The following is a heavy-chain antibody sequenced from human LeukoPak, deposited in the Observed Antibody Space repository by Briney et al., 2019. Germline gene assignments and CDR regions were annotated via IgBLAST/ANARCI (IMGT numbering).Heavy chain of an antibody. V-gene: IGHV4-34*01. CDR1: GGSFSGYY. J-gene: IGHJ4*02. D-gene: IGHD3-22*01. Sequence: PSETLSLTCAVSGGSFSGYYWTWIRQPPGKGLEWIGEINHSGSANYNPSLKSRVTISLDTSKNQFSLKLSSVTAADTAVYYCARLGSSGYPHWFDYWGQGTLVTVSS. CDR2: INHSGSA. CDR3: ARLGSSGYPHWFDY.